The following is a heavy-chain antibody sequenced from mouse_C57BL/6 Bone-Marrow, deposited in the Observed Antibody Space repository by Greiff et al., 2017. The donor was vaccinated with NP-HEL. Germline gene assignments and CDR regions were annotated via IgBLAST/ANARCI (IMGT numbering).Heavy chain of an antibody. J-gene: IGHJ1*03. Sequence: VKLMESGPGLVQPSQSLSITCTVSGFSLTSYGVHWVRQSPGKGLEWLGVIWSGGSTDYNAAFISRLSISKDNSKSQVFFKMNSLQADDTSIYYCARMGGYYDFDVWGTGTTVTVSS. CDR3: ARMGGYYDFDV. D-gene: IGHD2-3*01. CDR1: GFSLTSYG. V-gene: IGHV2-2*01. CDR2: IWSGGST.